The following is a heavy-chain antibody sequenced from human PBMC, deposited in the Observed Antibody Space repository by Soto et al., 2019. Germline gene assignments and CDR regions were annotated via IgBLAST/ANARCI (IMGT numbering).Heavy chain of an antibody. CDR1: GGSISSGGYY. D-gene: IGHD3-16*02. J-gene: IGHJ4*02. CDR2: ISYSGST. CDR3: ASGLITFGGVIVPLDY. Sequence: QVQLQESGPGLVKPSQTLSLTCTVSGGSISSGGYYWSWIRQHPGKGLEWLGYISYSGSTYYNPSLKCRVTISGDTSKNQFSLKLSSVTAADTAVYYCASGLITFGGVIVPLDYWGQGTLVTVSS. V-gene: IGHV4-31*03.